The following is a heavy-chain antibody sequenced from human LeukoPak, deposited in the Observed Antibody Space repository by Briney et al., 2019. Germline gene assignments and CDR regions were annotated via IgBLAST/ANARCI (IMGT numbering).Heavy chain of an antibody. CDR1: GGSISSYY. D-gene: IGHD3-22*01. Sequence: SETLSLTCTVSGGSISSYYWSWVRQPPGKGLEWIGYFYYSGSTNYNPSLKSRVTISVDTSKNQFSLKLSSVTAADTAVYYCASLPQYYYDSSGPLWGQGTLVTVSS. V-gene: IGHV4-59*08. J-gene: IGHJ4*02. CDR3: ASLPQYYYDSSGPL. CDR2: FYYSGST.